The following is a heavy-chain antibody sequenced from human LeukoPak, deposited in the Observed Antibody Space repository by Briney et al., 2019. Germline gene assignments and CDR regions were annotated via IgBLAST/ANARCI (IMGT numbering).Heavy chain of an antibody. J-gene: IGHJ4*02. V-gene: IGHV3-53*01. Sequence: GGSQRLSCAASGFTVSSNYMSWVRQAPGKGLEWVSVIYSGGSTYYADSVKGRFTISRDNSKNTLYLQMNSLRAEDTAVYYCARSPGDRTYFDYWGQGTLVTVSS. D-gene: IGHD3-10*01. CDR1: GFTVSSNY. CDR3: ARSPGDRTYFDY. CDR2: IYSGGST.